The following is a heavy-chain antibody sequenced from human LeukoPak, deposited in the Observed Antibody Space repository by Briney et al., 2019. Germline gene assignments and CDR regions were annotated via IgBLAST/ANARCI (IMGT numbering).Heavy chain of an antibody. V-gene: IGHV1-2*06. CDR3: ARTYDPGAFDI. J-gene: IGHJ3*02. CDR2: INPNSGGT. Sequence: ASVKVSCKASGYTFTGYYMHWVRQAPGQGLEWMGRINPNSGGTNYARKFQGRVTMTRDTSISTAYMELSRLRSDDTAVYYCARTYDPGAFDIWGQGTMVTVSS. CDR1: GYTFTGYY. D-gene: IGHD3-16*01.